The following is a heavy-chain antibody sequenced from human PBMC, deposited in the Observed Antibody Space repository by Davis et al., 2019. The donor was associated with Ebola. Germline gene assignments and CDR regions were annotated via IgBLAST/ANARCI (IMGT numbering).Heavy chain of an antibody. D-gene: IGHD1-26*01. CDR3: ARQQQWLMGATLEPSVKILYFGY. CDR1: GFTFSSYSMN. V-gene: IGHV4-39*01. J-gene: IGHJ4*02. Sequence: MPGGSLRLSCAASGFTFSSYSMNWVRQPPGKGLEWIGSVYSGGRTYYNPSLKSRVTVSVDTSKNQFSLNLDSVTAADTAVYYCARQQQWLMGATLEPSVKILYFGYWGQGRLVTVSS. CDR2: VYSGGRT.